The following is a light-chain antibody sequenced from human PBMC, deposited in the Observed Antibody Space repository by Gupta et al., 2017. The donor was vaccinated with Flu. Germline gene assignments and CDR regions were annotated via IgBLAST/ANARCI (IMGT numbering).Light chain of an antibody. V-gene: IGLV1-51*02. Sequence: QSVLTQPPSVSAAPGQTVTISCSGGSSIFGSNFVSWYQQLPGTAPKLLIYENNKRPSGISDRFSGSKSGTSATLDITGLQTGDEADYYCGTWDSTLSAGGLFGGGTKLTVL. CDR3: GTWDSTLSAGGL. J-gene: IGLJ3*02. CDR1: SSIFGSNF. CDR2: ENN.